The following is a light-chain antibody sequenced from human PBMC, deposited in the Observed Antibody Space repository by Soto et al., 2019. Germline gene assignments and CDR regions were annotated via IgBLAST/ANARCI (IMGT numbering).Light chain of an antibody. V-gene: IGKV3-20*01. J-gene: IGKJ4*01. CDR3: QQYGSSPT. Sequence: EIVLTQSPGTLSLSPGEGATLSCRASQSVSNNYLAWYQKKPGQAPRLLIYDASSRATDIPDRFSGSGSGTDFTLTISRLEPEDFGVFYCQQYGSSPTFGGGTKVEIK. CDR2: DAS. CDR1: QSVSNNY.